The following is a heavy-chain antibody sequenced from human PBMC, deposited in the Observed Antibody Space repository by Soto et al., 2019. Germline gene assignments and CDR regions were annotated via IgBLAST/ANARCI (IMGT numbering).Heavy chain of an antibody. V-gene: IGHV4-34*01. Sequence: QVQLQQWGAGLLKPSETLSLTCAVFGVSFSGYYWNWIRQPPGKGLEWIGEINHSGSTNYNPSLKSRVTISVDTSNNQFALKLSSVIAADTAVYYCAKGWGSGVFDYWGQGTLVTVSS. CDR3: AKGWGSGVFDY. J-gene: IGHJ4*02. D-gene: IGHD6-19*01. CDR1: GVSFSGYY. CDR2: INHSGST.